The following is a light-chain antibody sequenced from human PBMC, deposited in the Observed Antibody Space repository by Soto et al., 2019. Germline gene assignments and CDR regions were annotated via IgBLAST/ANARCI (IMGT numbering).Light chain of an antibody. J-gene: IGKJ5*01. CDR3: QQRSNWPPIT. V-gene: IGKV3-11*01. CDR2: DAS. CDR1: RSVSSY. Sequence: EIVLTQSPATLSLSAGGRSTLSCSASRSVSSYLAWYQQKPGQAPRLLIYDASNRATGIPARFSGSGSGTDFTLTISSLEPEDFAVYYCQQRSNWPPITFGQGTRLEIK.